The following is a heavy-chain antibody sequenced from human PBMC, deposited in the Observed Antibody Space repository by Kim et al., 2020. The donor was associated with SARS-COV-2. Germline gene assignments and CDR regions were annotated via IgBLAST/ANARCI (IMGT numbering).Heavy chain of an antibody. CDR2: ISYDGSNK. J-gene: IGHJ4*02. D-gene: IGHD2-15*01. V-gene: IGHV3-30-3*01. CDR1: GFTFSSYA. Sequence: GGSLRLSCAASGFTFSSYAMHWVRQAPGKGLEWVAVISYDGSNKYYADSVKGRFTISRDNSKNTLYLQMNSLRAEDTAVYYCARDLFPESGNELDYWGQGTLVTVSS. CDR3: ARDLFPESGNELDY.